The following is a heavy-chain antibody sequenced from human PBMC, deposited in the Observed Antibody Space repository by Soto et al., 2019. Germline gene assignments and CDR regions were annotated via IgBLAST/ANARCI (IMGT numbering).Heavy chain of an antibody. V-gene: IGHV3-66*01. CDR2: IYSGGST. CDR1: GFTVSSNY. J-gene: IGHJ1*01. D-gene: IGHD3-10*01. CDR3: ARDMVRGLYPEYFQH. Sequence: GGSLRLSCAAYGFTVSSNYMSWVRQAPGKGLEWVSVIYSGGSTYYADSVKGRFTISRDNSKNTLYLQMNSLRAEDTAVYYCARDMVRGLYPEYFQHWGQGTLVTVSS.